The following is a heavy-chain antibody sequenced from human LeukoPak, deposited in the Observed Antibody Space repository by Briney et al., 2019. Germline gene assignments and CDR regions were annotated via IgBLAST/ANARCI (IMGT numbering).Heavy chain of an antibody. J-gene: IGHJ4*02. CDR2: LCSGGNT. D-gene: IGHD1-1*01. CDR1: GGSVSSTYY. CDR3: ARDGPWKSDC. Sequence: SETLSLTCTVSGGSVSSTYYWGWIRQPPGKGLEWNGSLCSGGNTCYNPSLKSRVTISADSSKNQFSLKLTSVTAADTAVYFCARDGPWKSDCWGQGTLVTVSS. V-gene: IGHV4-39*02.